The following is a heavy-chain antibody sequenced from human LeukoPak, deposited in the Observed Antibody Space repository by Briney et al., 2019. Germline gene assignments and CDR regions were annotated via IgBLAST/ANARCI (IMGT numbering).Heavy chain of an antibody. D-gene: IGHD3-10*01. CDR3: AGLLWFGELLGY. J-gene: IGHJ4*02. CDR1: GYTFTVYY. CDR2: IIPNSGGT. Sequence: ASVKVSCKASGYTFTVYYIHWLRQAPGQGPEWMGWIIPNSGGTNYVQKFQDRVAMTRDTSINTAYMELSSLTYDDTAVYYCAGLLWFGELLGYWGQGTLVTVPS. V-gene: IGHV1-2*02.